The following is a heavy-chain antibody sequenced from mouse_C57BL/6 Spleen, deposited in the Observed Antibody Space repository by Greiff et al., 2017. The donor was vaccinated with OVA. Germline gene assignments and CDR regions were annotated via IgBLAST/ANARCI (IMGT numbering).Heavy chain of an antibody. Sequence: EVQLQQSGPELVKPGASVKMSCKASGYTFTDYNMHWVKQSHGKSLEWIGYINPNNGGTSYNQKFKGKATLTVNKSSSTVSMELRSLTSEDSTVYNSARYDYYGSTWFADWGKGTLVTVSA. CDR2: INPNNGGT. J-gene: IGHJ3*01. CDR1: GYTFTDYN. D-gene: IGHD1-1*01. CDR3: ARYDYYGSTWFAD. V-gene: IGHV1-22*01.